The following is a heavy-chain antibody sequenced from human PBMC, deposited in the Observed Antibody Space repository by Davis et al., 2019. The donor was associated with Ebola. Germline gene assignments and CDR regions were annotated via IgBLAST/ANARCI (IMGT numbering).Heavy chain of an antibody. V-gene: IGHV3-23*01. D-gene: IGHD2-21*02. CDR1: GFSFSSYP. J-gene: IGHJ4*02. Sequence: GGSLRLSCVASGFSFSSYPMSWVRQASGKGLEWVSGISDNGGLTDYVDSVKGRFTISRDNSKNTLYLQMNSLRAEDTAVYYCAKGRFCGGDCYAYFDFWGQGTLVTVSS. CDR2: ISDNGGLT. CDR3: AKGRFCGGDCYAYFDF.